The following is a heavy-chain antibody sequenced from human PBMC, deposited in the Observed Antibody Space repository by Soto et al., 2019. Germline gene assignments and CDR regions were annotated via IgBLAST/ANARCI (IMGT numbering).Heavy chain of an antibody. Sequence: GGSLRLSCAASGFTFRTYSMNWVRQAPGKGLEWVSYISSSATTKYYADSVKGRFTISRDNAKTSLYLQMNSLRDEDTAVYYCARRVGSLSGTPDYHYGMVDWGPGPRVTVSS. J-gene: IGHJ6*02. CDR2: ISSSATTK. CDR1: GFTFRTYS. V-gene: IGHV3-48*02. CDR3: ARRVGSLSGTPDYHYGMVD. D-gene: IGHD1-7*01.